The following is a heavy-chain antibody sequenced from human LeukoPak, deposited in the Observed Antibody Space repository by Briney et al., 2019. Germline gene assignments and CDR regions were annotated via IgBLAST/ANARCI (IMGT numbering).Heavy chain of an antibody. CDR2: IHNVGST. D-gene: IGHD3-3*01. CDR3: ARHDFWSGFNAYFDH. Sequence: GGSLRLSCAASGFTVSNNYMSWVRQPPGKGLEWVSVIHNVGSTYYADSVKGRFTISRDNSKNTLYLQMNSLRVEDTAVYYCARHDFWSGFNAYFDHWGQGALVTVSS. V-gene: IGHV3-66*04. CDR1: GFTVSNNY. J-gene: IGHJ4*02.